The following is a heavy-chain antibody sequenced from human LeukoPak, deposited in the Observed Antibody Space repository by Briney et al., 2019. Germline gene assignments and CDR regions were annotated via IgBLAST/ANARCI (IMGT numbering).Heavy chain of an antibody. CDR3: QSDPQGFRYDRSGL. CDR1: GFTFSSYS. CDR2: ISSSGSTI. V-gene: IGHV3-48*04. Sequence: GGSLRLSCAASGFTFSSYSMNWVRQAPGKGLEWASYISSSGSTIYYADSAKGRFTSSRDNAKNSLYLQMNSLRAEDTAVYYCQSDPQGFRYDRSGLWGQGTLVTVSS. D-gene: IGHD3-22*01. J-gene: IGHJ4*02.